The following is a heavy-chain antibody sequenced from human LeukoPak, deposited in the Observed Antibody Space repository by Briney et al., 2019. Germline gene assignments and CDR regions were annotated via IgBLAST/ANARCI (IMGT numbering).Heavy chain of an antibody. CDR1: GFTFSSYG. CDR3: AKMAAAGHIDY. Sequence: PGGSLRLSCAASGFTFSSYGMHWVRQAPGKGLEWVAVISYDGSNKYYADSVKGRFTISRDNSKNTLYLQMNSLRAEDTAVYYCAKMAAAGHIDYWGQGTLVTVSS. V-gene: IGHV3-30*18. CDR2: ISYDGSNK. J-gene: IGHJ4*02. D-gene: IGHD6-13*01.